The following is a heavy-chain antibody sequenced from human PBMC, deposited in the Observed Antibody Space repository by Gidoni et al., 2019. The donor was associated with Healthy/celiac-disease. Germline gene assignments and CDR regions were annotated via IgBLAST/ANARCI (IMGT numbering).Heavy chain of an antibody. CDR3: ARDGAPPTYYYYGMDV. J-gene: IGHJ6*02. CDR1: GYTFTGHY. Sequence: QVQLVQPGAAVKKPGAAMKVPCQASGYTFTGHYLHWVRQAPGQGLEGMGRTNPNSVGTNYAQKFQGRVTMTKDTSISTAYMELSRLRSDDTAVYYCARDGAPPTYYYYGMDVWGQGTTVTVSS. V-gene: IGHV1-2*06. CDR2: TNPNSVGT. D-gene: IGHD3-16*01.